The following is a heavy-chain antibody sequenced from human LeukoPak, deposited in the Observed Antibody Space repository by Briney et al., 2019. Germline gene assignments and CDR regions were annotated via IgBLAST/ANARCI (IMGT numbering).Heavy chain of an antibody. J-gene: IGHJ6*02. D-gene: IGHD3-22*01. CDR3: ARFWGYYDSSGYRNIYSHYYGLDV. V-gene: IGHV4-39*07. CDR1: GGSISSSSYY. Sequence: TSETLSLTCTVSGGSISSSSYYWGWIRQPPGKGLEWIGSIYYSGGTYYNPSLKSRVTISVDKSKNQFSLKLSSVTAADTAVYYCARFWGYYDSSGYRNIYSHYYGLDVWGQGTTVTVSS. CDR2: IYYSGGT.